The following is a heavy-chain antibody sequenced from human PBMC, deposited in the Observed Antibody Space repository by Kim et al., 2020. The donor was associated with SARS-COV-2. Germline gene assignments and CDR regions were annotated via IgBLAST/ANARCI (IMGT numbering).Heavy chain of an antibody. Sequence: SETLSLTCTVSGGSISSYYWSWIRQPPGKGLEWIGYIYYSGSTNYNPSLKSRVTISVDTSKNQFSLKLSSVTAADTAVYYCARLSWAWGHHQQLDYWGQGTLVTVSS. CDR1: GGSISSYY. CDR2: IYYSGST. D-gene: IGHD6-13*01. V-gene: IGHV4-59*08. CDR3: ARLSWAWGHHQQLDY. J-gene: IGHJ4*02.